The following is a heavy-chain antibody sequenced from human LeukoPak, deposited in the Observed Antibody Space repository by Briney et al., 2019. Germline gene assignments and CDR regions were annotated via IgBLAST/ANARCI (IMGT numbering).Heavy chain of an antibody. V-gene: IGHV3-23*01. Sequence: GGSLRLSCAASGFTFSSYAMSWVRQAPGKGLEWVSAISGSGGSTYYADSVKGRFTISRDNSKNTLYLQMNSLRAEDTAVYYCAKDQQEITPTYYDFWSGYPSFDYWGQGTLVTVSS. J-gene: IGHJ4*02. CDR2: ISGSGGST. CDR3: AKDQQEITPTYYDFWSGYPSFDY. CDR1: GFTFSSYA. D-gene: IGHD3-3*01.